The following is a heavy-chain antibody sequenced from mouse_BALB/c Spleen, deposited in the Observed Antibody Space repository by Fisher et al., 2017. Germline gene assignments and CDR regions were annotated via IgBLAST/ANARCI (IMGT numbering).Heavy chain of an antibody. Sequence: KFKGKATLTVDKSSSTAYMQLNSLTSEDSAVYYCARLITTGYAMDYWGQGTSVTVSS. V-gene: IGHV1-39*01. J-gene: IGHJ4*01. D-gene: IGHD2-4*01. CDR3: ARLITTGYAMDY.